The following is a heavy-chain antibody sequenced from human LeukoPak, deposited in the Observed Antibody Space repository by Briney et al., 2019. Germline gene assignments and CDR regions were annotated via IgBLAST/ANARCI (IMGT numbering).Heavy chain of an antibody. D-gene: IGHD3-22*01. CDR2: FDPEDGET. J-gene: IGHJ4*02. CDR1: GYTLTELS. Sequence: ASVNVACKVSGYTLTELSMHWARQAPGKGREWMGGFDPEDGETIYAQKCQGRVTMTEDTSTDTAYMELSSLRSKDTAVYYCATAEGVRPDSSGYTFDYWGQGTLVTVSS. CDR3: ATAEGVRPDSSGYTFDY. V-gene: IGHV1-24*01.